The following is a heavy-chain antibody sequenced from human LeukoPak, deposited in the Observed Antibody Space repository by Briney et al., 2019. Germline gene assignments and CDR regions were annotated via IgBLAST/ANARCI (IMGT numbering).Heavy chain of an antibody. J-gene: IGHJ5*02. V-gene: IGHV4-39*01. D-gene: IGHD6-6*01. Sequence: SETLSLTCTVSGGSISSSSYSWGWIRQPPGKGLKWIGSIYYSGSTYYNPSLKSRVTISVDTSKNQFSLKLSSVTAADTAVYYCARGGSYSSSATPHSNWFDPWGQGALVTVSS. CDR2: IYYSGST. CDR3: ARGGSYSSSATPHSNWFDP. CDR1: GGSISSSSYS.